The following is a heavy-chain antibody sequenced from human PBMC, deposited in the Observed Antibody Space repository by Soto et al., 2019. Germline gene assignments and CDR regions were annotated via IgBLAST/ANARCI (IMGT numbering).Heavy chain of an antibody. J-gene: IGHJ5*02. D-gene: IGHD2-2*01. CDR3: ARLYCSSTSCYDHNWFDP. V-gene: IGHV1-69*02. CDR2: IIPILGIA. CDR1: GGTFSSYI. Sequence: VKVSCKASGGTFSSYIISWVRQAPGQGLEWMGRIIPILGIANYAQKFQGRVTITADKSTSTAYMELSSLRSEDTAVYYCARLYCSSTSCYDHNWFDPWGQGTLVTVSS.